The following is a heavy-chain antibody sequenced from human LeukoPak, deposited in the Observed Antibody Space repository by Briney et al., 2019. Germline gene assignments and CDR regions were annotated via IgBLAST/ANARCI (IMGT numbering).Heavy chain of an antibody. V-gene: IGHV3-48*01. CDR3: ARDPSRGYNYYSYMDV. CDR2: ISGSRAAI. D-gene: IGHD6-13*01. CDR1: GFSFSNYA. Sequence: PGGSLRLSCAASGFSFSNYAMNWVRQAPGKGLEWVSYISGSRAAIYYADSVEGRFTISRDKAKNSLYLQMNSLRAEDTAVYYCARDPSRGYNYYSYMDVWGKGTTVTVPS. J-gene: IGHJ6*03.